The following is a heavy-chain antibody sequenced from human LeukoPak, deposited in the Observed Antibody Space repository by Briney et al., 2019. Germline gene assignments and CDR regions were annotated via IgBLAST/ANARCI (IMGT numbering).Heavy chain of an antibody. CDR2: ISGSGGST. Sequence: GGSLRLSCAASGFTFSSYAMSWVRQAPGKGLEWVSAISGSGGSTYYADSVKVRFTISRDNSKNTLYLQMNSLRAEDTAVYYCANILYYDSSGYYQYYFDYRGQGTLVTVSS. CDR1: GFTFSSYA. CDR3: ANILYYDSSGYYQYYFDY. J-gene: IGHJ4*02. V-gene: IGHV3-23*01. D-gene: IGHD3-22*01.